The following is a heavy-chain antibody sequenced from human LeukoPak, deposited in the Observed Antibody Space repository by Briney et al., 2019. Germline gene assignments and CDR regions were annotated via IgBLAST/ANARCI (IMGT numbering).Heavy chain of an antibody. CDR3: ARDLGQYYDTSDNWFDP. CDR2: IRSSTTYV. V-gene: IGHV3-21*01. CDR1: GFTFSNYN. J-gene: IGHJ5*02. D-gene: IGHD3-22*01. Sequence: GGSLRLSCAASGFTFSNYNMNWVRQAPGKGLEWVSSIRSSTTYVYYADSVKGRFTISRDNAKNTLNLQMNSLRAEDTAVYYCARDLGQYYDTSDNWFDPWGQGTLVTVSS.